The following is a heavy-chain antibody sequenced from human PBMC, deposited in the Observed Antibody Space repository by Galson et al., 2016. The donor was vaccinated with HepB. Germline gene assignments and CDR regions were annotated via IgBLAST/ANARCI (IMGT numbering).Heavy chain of an antibody. Sequence: SVKVSCKASGGSFSNYGFNWVRQAPGQGLEWMGGIIPIFRTANYAQKFQGRVTITADKSTSTAYMELSSLRSEDTAVYYCARTTSSSWYRKWYYFDYWGQGTLVTVSS. CDR1: GGSFSNYG. CDR2: IIPIFRTA. D-gene: IGHD6-13*01. CDR3: ARTTSSSWYRKWYYFDY. V-gene: IGHV1-69*06. J-gene: IGHJ4*02.